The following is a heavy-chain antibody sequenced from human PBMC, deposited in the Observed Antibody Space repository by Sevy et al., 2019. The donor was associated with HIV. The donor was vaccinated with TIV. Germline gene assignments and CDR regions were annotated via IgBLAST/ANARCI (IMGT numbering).Heavy chain of an antibody. V-gene: IGHV4-30-2*01. CDR1: GGSISSGGYS. CDR3: ASLRFLAGTDDY. J-gene: IGHJ4*02. Sequence: SETLSLTCAVSGGSISSGGYSWSWIRQPPGKGLEWIGYIYHSGSTYYNPSLKSRVTISADTSKNHFSLRLSSVSAADTAVYYCASLRFLAGTDDYWGQGTLVTVSS. D-gene: IGHD3-3*01. CDR2: IYHSGST.